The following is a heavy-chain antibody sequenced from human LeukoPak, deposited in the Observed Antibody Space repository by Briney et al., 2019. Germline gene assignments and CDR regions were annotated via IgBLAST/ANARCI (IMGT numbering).Heavy chain of an antibody. D-gene: IGHD3-22*01. J-gene: IGHJ4*02. CDR3: ARDSAYDSSGYYPFDY. V-gene: IGHV3-20*04. CDR1: GFTFDDHG. CDR2: IKWKGGST. Sequence: GGSLRLSCTASGFTFDDHGMSWVRHAPGKGLGWVSAIKWKGGSTMYADWVKGRFTISIDNASHSLYLQMNSLRVEDTAIYYCARDSAYDSSGYYPFDYWGQGTQVSVSS.